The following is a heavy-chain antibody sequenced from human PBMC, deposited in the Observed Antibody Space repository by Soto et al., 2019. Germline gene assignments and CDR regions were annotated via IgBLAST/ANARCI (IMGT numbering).Heavy chain of an antibody. CDR1: GFTFSSYG. CDR2: IWYDGSNK. CDR3: ARGGYSSGWPRIYYYYGMDF. V-gene: IGHV3-33*01. J-gene: IGHJ6*02. Sequence: GGSLRLSCAASGFTFSSYGMHWVRQAPGKGLEWVAVIWYDGSNKYYADSVKGRFTISRDNSKNTLYLQMNSLRAEDTAVYYCARGGYSSGWPRIYYYYGMDFWGQGTMVTVSS. D-gene: IGHD6-19*01.